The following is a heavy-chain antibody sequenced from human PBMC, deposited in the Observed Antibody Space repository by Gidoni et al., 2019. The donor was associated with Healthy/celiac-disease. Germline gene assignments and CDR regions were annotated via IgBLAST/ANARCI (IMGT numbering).Heavy chain of an antibody. CDR3: ARDLFRWRYYGSGSPPYYYYGMDV. CDR2: INAGNGNT. CDR1: GYTFTSYA. D-gene: IGHD3-10*01. Sequence: QVQLVQSGAEVKKPGASVKVSCKASGYTFTSYAMHWVRQAPGQRLEWMGWINAGNGNTKYSQKFQGRVTITRDTSASTAYMELSSLRSEDTAVYYWARDLFRWRYYGSGSPPYYYYGMDVWGQGTTVTVSS. V-gene: IGHV1-3*01. J-gene: IGHJ6*02.